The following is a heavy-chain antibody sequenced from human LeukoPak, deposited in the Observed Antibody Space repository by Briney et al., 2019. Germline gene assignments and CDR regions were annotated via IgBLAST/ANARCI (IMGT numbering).Heavy chain of an antibody. V-gene: IGHV3-33*08. D-gene: IGHD4-23*01. CDR3: AREVVTRPFDY. CDR1: GFTFSSYG. Sequence: PGGPLRLSCVASGFTFSSYGMHWVRQAPGKGLEWVAVIWYDGSNKYYADSVKGRFTISRDNSKNTLYLQMNSLRAEDTAAYYCAREVVTRPFDYWGQGTLVTVSS. J-gene: IGHJ4*02. CDR2: IWYDGSNK.